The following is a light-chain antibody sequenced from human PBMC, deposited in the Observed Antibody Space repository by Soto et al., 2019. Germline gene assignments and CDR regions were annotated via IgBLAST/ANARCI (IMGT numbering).Light chain of an antibody. V-gene: IGLV1-51*01. CDR1: SSNIGHNY. CDR2: DNN. Sequence: QSVLTQPPSVSAAPGQKVTISCSGSSSNIGHNYVSWYQQLPGTAPKLLIYDNNKRPSGIPDRFSGSKSGTSATLGITGLQTGDEADYYCATWDSSLSAGGVVFGGGTKVTVL. CDR3: ATWDSSLSAGGVV. J-gene: IGLJ2*01.